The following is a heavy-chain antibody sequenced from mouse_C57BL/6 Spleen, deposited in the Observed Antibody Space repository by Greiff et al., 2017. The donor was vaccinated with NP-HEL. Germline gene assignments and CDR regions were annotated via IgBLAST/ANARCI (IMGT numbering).Heavy chain of an antibody. V-gene: IGHV1-18*01. CDR2: INPNNGGT. CDR3: ARSPLYYGSSLYAMDY. CDR1: GYTFTDYN. D-gene: IGHD1-1*01. J-gene: IGHJ4*01. Sequence: EVQLQQSGPELVKPGASVKIPCKASGYTFTDYNMDWVKQSHGKSLEWIGDINPNNGGTIYNQKFKGKATLTVDKSSSTAYMELRSLTSEDTAVYYCARSPLYYGSSLYAMDYWGQGTSVTVSS.